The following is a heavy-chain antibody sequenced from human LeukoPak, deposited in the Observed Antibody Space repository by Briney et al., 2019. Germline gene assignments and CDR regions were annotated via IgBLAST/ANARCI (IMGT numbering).Heavy chain of an antibody. D-gene: IGHD3-10*01. CDR1: GGTFSSYA. Sequence: PVKVSCKASGGTFSSYAISWVRQAPGQGLEWMGGIIPIFGTANYAQKFQGRVTITADESTSTAYMELSSLRSEDTAVYYCAREVQYYYGSGSYYYDYWGQGTLVTVSS. CDR2: IIPIFGTA. V-gene: IGHV1-69*01. J-gene: IGHJ4*02. CDR3: AREVQYYYGSGSYYYDY.